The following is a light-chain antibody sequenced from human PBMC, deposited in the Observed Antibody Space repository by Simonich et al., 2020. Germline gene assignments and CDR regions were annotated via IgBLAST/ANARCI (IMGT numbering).Light chain of an antibody. CDR2: AAY. Sequence: DIQMTQSPSSLSASVGNRVNITCRASQSISSYLNWYPQKQGKDPKLLIYAAYSLQSGVPSRFSGSGSGTAFTLTISSLQPEDFAVYYCQQYGSSPGTFGQGTKVEIK. CDR3: QQYGSSPGT. V-gene: IGKV1-39*01. CDR1: QSISSY. J-gene: IGKJ1*01.